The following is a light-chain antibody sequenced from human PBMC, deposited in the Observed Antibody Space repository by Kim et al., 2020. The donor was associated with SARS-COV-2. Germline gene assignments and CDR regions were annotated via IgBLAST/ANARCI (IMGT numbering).Light chain of an antibody. CDR3: QQYYSYVT. V-gene: IGKV1-5*03. J-gene: IGKJ2*01. CDR2: KTS. CDR1: QSMTSW. Sequence: RSASGGDSVTITCRASQSMTSWLAWYQQKPGKAPNLLIYKTSTLESGVPSRFSGSGYGTEFTLTISRLQPDDFATYYCQQYYSYVTFGQGTKLEI.